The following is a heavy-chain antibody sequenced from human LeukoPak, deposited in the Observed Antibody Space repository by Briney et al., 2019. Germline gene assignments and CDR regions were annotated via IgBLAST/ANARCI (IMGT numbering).Heavy chain of an antibody. CDR3: ASLPTVTTGGYYFDY. V-gene: IGHV3-66*01. D-gene: IGHD4-17*01. J-gene: IGHJ4*02. CDR2: IYSGGST. Sequence: PGGSLRLSCAASGFTVSSNYMIWVRQAPGKGLEWVSVIYSGGSTYYADSVKGRFTISRDNSKNTLYLQMNSLRAEDTAVYYCASLPTVTTGGYYFDYWGQGTLVTVSS. CDR1: GFTVSSNY.